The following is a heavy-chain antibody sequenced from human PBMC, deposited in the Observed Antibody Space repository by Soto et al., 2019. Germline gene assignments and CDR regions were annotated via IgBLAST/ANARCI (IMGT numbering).Heavy chain of an antibody. CDR1: ADSVSSEAYF. Sequence: SETLSLPCTVSADSVSSEAYFCDWIRQPPGKGLEWIGYTYHTGKTNYNPSLKSRVTISLDTSKNQFSPRLTSVTPADTAVYSCAPGRLTLGRATLDSWGRGTLVAVSS. D-gene: IGHD3-16*01. CDR2: TYHTGKT. J-gene: IGHJ4*02. V-gene: IGHV4-61*08. CDR3: APGRLTLGRATLDS.